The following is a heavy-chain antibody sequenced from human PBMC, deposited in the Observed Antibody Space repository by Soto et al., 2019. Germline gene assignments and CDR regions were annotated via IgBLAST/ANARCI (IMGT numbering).Heavy chain of an antibody. CDR2: ISYDGSNK. V-gene: IGHV3-30*18. CDR1: GVTFSSYG. D-gene: IGHD2-8*01. Sequence: PGGSLRLSCAASGVTFSSYGMHWVRQAPGKGLEWVAVISYDGSNKYYADSVKGRFTISRDNSKNTLYLQMNSLRAEDTAVYYCAKTSGGSKLVLMLLTPLAATYGMDVWGQGTTVTVSS. CDR3: AKTSGGSKLVLMLLTPLAATYGMDV. J-gene: IGHJ6*02.